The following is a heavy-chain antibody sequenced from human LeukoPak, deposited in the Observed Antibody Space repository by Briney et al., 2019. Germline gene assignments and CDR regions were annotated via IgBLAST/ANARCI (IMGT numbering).Heavy chain of an antibody. D-gene: IGHD2/OR15-2a*01. CDR1: GNYW. CDR3: VSFYEAY. V-gene: IGHV3-74*01. J-gene: IGHJ4*02. CDR2: INSDGSWT. Sequence: GGSLRLSCAASGNYWMHWVRQAPGKGLVWVSHINSDGSWTGYADSVKGRFTISKDNAKSTVYLQMNNLRAEDTAVYYCVSFYEAYWGRGTLVTVSS.